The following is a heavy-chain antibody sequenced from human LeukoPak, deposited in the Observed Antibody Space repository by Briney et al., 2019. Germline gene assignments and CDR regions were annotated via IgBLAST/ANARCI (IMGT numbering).Heavy chain of an antibody. Sequence: GGSLRLSCEASGFTFTSYAMHWVRQAPGKGLEWVSSICASGSGTFYTDSMNGRFTISRDNAKKTFFLQMKNLRPGDTALYYCAKGRDTSGRQNFDFWGQGTLVTVSS. V-gene: IGHV3-23*01. D-gene: IGHD6-19*01. CDR2: ICASGSGT. CDR1: GFTFTSYA. CDR3: AKGRDTSGRQNFDF. J-gene: IGHJ4*02.